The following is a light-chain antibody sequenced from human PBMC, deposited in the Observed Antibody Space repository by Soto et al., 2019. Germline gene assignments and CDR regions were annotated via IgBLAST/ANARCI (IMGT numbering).Light chain of an antibody. V-gene: IGKV1-39*01. CDR2: AAS. Sequence: DLQMTQSPSSLSASVGDRVTITCRASQSISSYLNWYQQKPGKAPKLLIYAASSLQSGFPSRFSGSGSGTDFTLTISSLQPEDFATYYCQQSYSTPFTFGPGTKVAIK. J-gene: IGKJ3*01. CDR1: QSISSY. CDR3: QQSYSTPFT.